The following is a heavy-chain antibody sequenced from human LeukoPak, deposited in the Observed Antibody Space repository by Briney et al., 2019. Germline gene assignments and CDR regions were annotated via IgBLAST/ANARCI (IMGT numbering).Heavy chain of an antibody. D-gene: IGHD6-6*01. Sequence: GGSLRFSCAASGFTFSSYGMHWVRQAPGKGLEWVAVISYDGSNKYYADPVKGPFTISRDNSKNTLYLQMNSLKTEDTAVYYCTRDFVSSSSYDYCYYYYMDVWGKGTAVTVSS. J-gene: IGHJ6*03. V-gene: IGHV3-30*03. CDR2: ISYDGSNK. CDR1: GFTFSSYG. CDR3: TRDFVSSSSYDYCYYYYMDV.